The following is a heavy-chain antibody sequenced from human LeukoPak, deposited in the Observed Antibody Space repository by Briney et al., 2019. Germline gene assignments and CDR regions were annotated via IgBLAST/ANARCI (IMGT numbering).Heavy chain of an antibody. Sequence: GGSLRLSCAASRFTFSSYAMSWVRQAPAKGLEWASAISGSGGSTYYADSVKGRFTISRDNSKNTLYLQMNSLRAEDTAVYYCAKVRASPGAFDIWGQGTMVTVSS. CDR3: AKVRASPGAFDI. CDR2: ISGSGGST. J-gene: IGHJ3*02. V-gene: IGHV3-23*01. D-gene: IGHD3-10*01. CDR1: RFTFSSYA.